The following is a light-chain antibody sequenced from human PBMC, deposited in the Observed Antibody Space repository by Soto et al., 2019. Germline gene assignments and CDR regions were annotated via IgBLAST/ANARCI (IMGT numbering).Light chain of an antibody. Sequence: IVLTQSPGTLSLSHGERATLSCRASQSVSSSYLAWYQQKPGQAPRLLIYGASSRATGIPDRFSGSGSGTDFTLTINRLEPEDFAVYYCQQYGSSLGTFGQGTRLEI. CDR3: QQYGSSLGT. J-gene: IGKJ5*01. CDR1: QSVSSSY. V-gene: IGKV3-20*01. CDR2: GAS.